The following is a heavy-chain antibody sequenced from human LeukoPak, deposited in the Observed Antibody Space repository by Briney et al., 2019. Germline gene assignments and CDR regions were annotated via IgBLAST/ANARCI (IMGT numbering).Heavy chain of an antibody. CDR3: ARGVGCSGGSCYSVYWLDP. D-gene: IGHD2-15*01. CDR1: GASISGYY. V-gene: IGHV4-59*01. Sequence: SETLSLTCTVSGASISGYYWSWIRQPPGKGPEWIGYIHYSGNTKYNSSLKSRVTTSVDTSRSQFSLKLSSVTAADTAVYYCARGVGCSGGSCYSVYWLDPWGQGTLVTVSS. CDR2: IHYSGNT. J-gene: IGHJ5*02.